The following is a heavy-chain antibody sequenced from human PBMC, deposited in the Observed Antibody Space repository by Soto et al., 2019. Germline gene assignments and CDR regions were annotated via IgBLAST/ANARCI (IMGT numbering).Heavy chain of an antibody. J-gene: IGHJ5*02. D-gene: IGHD1-26*01. Sequence: GGSLRLSCAASGFTFSSYAMSWVRQAPGKGLGWVSAISGSGGSTYYADSVKGRFTISRDNSKNTLYLQMNSLRAEDTAVYYCAKAPSIVGATSAWFDPWGQGTLVTVSS. CDR2: ISGSGGST. CDR1: GFTFSSYA. CDR3: AKAPSIVGATSAWFDP. V-gene: IGHV3-23*01.